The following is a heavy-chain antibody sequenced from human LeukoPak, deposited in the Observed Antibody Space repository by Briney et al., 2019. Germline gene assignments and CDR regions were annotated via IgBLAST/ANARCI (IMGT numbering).Heavy chain of an antibody. CDR2: INHSVST. Sequence: PSETLSLTCAVYGGSFSGYYWSWIRQPPGKGLEWIGEINHSVSTNYNPSLKSRVTISVDTSKNQFSLKLSSVTAADTAVYYCARGGYDFWSGYYTGRFWFDPWGQGTLVTVSS. CDR3: ARGGYDFWSGYYTGRFWFDP. CDR1: GGSFSGYY. D-gene: IGHD3-3*01. J-gene: IGHJ5*02. V-gene: IGHV4-34*01.